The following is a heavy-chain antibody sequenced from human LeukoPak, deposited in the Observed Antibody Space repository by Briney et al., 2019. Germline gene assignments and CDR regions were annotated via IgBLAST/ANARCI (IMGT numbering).Heavy chain of an antibody. CDR2: IRYGGINE. CDR1: GFTFSNYG. CDR3: AKSRAPTADPDAFDI. Sequence: PGGSLRLSCAGSGFTFSNYGIHWVRQAPGKGLEWVAFIRYGGINEYYADSVKGRFTISRDNSKNSLYLQMNSLRTEDTAVYYCAKSRAPTADPDAFDIWGQGTMVTVSS. D-gene: IGHD1-14*01. J-gene: IGHJ3*02. V-gene: IGHV3-30*02.